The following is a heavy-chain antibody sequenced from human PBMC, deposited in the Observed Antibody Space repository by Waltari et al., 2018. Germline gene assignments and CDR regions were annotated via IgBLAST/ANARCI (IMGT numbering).Heavy chain of an antibody. CDR1: CGSFSGSY. D-gene: IGHD3-16*02. V-gene: IGHV4-34*01. CDR2: INHSGST. Sequence: QVPLQPWGAGLLKPSETLSLTGAVTCGSFSGSYWSWLRQPPGKGLEWIGEINHSGSTNYNPALKSRVTISVDTSKNQFSLKLSSVTAADTAVYYCARHYRAADAFDIWGQGTMVTVSS. J-gene: IGHJ3*02. CDR3: ARHYRAADAFDI.